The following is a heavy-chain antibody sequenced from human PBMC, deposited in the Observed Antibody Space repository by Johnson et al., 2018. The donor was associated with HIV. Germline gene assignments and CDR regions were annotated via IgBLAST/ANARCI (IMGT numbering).Heavy chain of an antibody. CDR3: ARDTAMVHDAFDI. CDR1: GFTVSSNY. D-gene: IGHD5-18*01. CDR2: LFSGGTT. V-gene: IGHV3-66*01. Sequence: VQLVESGGGVVQPGRSLRLSCAASGFTVSSNYMTWVRQGPGKGLEWISVLFSGGTTYYGDSVKGRFTISRDNSKNTLYLQMHSLRAEDTAVYYCARDTAMVHDAFDIWGQGTMVTVSS. J-gene: IGHJ3*02.